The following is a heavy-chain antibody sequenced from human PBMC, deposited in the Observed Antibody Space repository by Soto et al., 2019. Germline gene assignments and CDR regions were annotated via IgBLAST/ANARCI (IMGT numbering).Heavy chain of an antibody. V-gene: IGHV3-13*01. D-gene: IGHD2-8*02. CDR1: GFTFSAFD. CDR2: IGTQHDS. Sequence: EVQLVESGGGLVEPGGSLRLSCAASGFTFSAFDMHWVRQATGKGLELVASIGTQHDSYYPDSVKGRFTISRENAKNSLYLQMNSLRGGDTALYYCARQASYWHGGGGWFDPWGQGTLVTVSS. CDR3: ARQASYWHGGGGWFDP. J-gene: IGHJ5*02.